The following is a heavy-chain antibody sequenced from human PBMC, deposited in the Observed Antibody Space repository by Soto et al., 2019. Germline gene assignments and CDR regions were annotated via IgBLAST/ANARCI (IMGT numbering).Heavy chain of an antibody. Sequence: GTSVKVSSKASGYTFTGYFMHWVRQAPGQGLEWMGWINSNSGGTNYAQKFQGWVTMTRDTSISTAYMERSRLRSDDTAVYYCARGTIFGVVIDFWGQGTLVTVSS. J-gene: IGHJ4*02. CDR1: GYTFTGYF. V-gene: IGHV1-2*04. D-gene: IGHD3-3*01. CDR3: ARGTIFGVVIDF. CDR2: INSNSGGT.